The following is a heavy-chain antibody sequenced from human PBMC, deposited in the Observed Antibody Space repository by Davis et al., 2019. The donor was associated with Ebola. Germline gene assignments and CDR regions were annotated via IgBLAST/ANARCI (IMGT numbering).Heavy chain of an antibody. Sequence: GESLKISCAASGFTFSSYAMNWVRQAPGKGLEWVSYISSSGSTIYYADSVKGRFTISRDNAKNSLYLQMNSLRAEDTAVYYCARETSNYRLLLVYWGQGTLVTVSS. CDR3: ARETSNYRLLLVY. V-gene: IGHV3-48*03. J-gene: IGHJ4*02. CDR1: GFTFSSYA. D-gene: IGHD4-11*01. CDR2: ISSSGSTI.